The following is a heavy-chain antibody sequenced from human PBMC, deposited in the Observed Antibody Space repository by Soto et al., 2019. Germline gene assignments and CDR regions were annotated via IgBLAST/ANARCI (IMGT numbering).Heavy chain of an antibody. CDR3: AREMTGSSSSWYGIIDY. Sequence: QVHLVQSGAEVKKPGASVKVSCKASGYTFTNYFIHWVRQAPGQGLEWMGKINPSGGDTNYAQKFQGRVTMTRDTSTSTVDMELSSLRSEDTAMYFCAREMTGSSSSWYGIIDYWGQGTLVTVSS. CDR1: GYTFTNYF. D-gene: IGHD6-13*01. V-gene: IGHV1-46*03. CDR2: INPSGGDT. J-gene: IGHJ4*02.